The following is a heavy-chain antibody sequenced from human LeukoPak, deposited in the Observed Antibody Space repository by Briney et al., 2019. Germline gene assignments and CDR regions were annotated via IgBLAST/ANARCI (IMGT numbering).Heavy chain of an antibody. CDR1: GYSFTSYW. V-gene: IGHV5-51*01. J-gene: IGHJ3*02. CDR2: IYPGDSDT. Sequence: RGESLKISCKGSGYSFTSYWIGWVRQMPGKGLEWMGIIYPGDSDTRYSPSFQGQVTISADKSISTAYLQWSSLKASDTAMYYCARQTKGNWDYDFWSGYRLDAFGIWGQGTMVTVSS. D-gene: IGHD3-3*01. CDR3: ARQTKGNWDYDFWSGYRLDAFGI.